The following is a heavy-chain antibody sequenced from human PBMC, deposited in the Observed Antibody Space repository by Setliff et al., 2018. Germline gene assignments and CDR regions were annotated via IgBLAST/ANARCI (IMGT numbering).Heavy chain of an antibody. Sequence: PSETLSLTCTVSGYSISSGYIWGWIRQPPGKGLEWVGNIGHTGSTNYNPSLKSRVTISVDTSKNQFSLKLSSVTAADTAVYYCARVWGGGWFDPWGQGTLVTVSS. V-gene: IGHV4-38-2*02. CDR2: IGHTGST. CDR3: ARVWGGGWFDP. D-gene: IGHD3-16*01. J-gene: IGHJ5*02. CDR1: GYSISSGYI.